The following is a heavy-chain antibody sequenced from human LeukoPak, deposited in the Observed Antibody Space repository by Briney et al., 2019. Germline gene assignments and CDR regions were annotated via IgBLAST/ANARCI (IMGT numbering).Heavy chain of an antibody. CDR2: INSDGSST. CDR1: GFTFSSYW. CDR3: ARVRITMVRGAPMDV. J-gene: IGHJ6*04. Sequence: GGSLRLSCAASGFTFSSYWMHWVRQAPGKGLVWVSRINSDGSSTSYADSVKGRFTISRDNAKNSLYLQMNSLRAEDTAVYYCARVRITMVRGAPMDVWGKGTTVTISS. D-gene: IGHD3-10*01. V-gene: IGHV3-74*01.